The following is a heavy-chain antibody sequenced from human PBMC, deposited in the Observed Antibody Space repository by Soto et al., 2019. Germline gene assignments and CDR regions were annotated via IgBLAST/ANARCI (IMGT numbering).Heavy chain of an antibody. V-gene: IGHV4-39*01. CDR1: GGSISSSSYY. Sequence: SETLSLTCTVSGGSISSSSYYWGWIRQPPGKGLEWIGSIYYSGSTYYNPSLKSRVTISVDTSKNQFSLKLSSVTAADTAVYYCARRPYGGGIYYYYGMDVWGQGTTVTVSS. D-gene: IGHD3-16*01. J-gene: IGHJ6*02. CDR2: IYYSGST. CDR3: ARRPYGGGIYYYYGMDV.